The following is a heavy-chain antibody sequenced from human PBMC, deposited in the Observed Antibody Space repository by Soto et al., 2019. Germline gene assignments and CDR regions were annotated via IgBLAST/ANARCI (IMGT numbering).Heavy chain of an antibody. J-gene: IGHJ3*02. CDR3: ARRYGDAFDI. D-gene: IGHD4-17*01. Sequence: QVQLQESGPGLVKPSETLSLTCTVSGGSISSYYWSWIRQPPGKGLEWIGYIYYSGSTNYNPSLKSRGTMSVYTSKNQFSLKLSSVTAADTAVYYCARRYGDAFDIWGQGTMVTVSS. CDR2: IYYSGST. CDR1: GGSISSYY. V-gene: IGHV4-59*08.